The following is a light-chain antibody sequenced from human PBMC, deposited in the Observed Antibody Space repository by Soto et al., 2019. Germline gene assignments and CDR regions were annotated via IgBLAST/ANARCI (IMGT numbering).Light chain of an antibody. V-gene: IGKV3-20*01. J-gene: IGKJ1*01. Sequence: EIVLTQSPGTLSLSPGERGTLSCRASQSVSTSNLAWYQQKPGQAPRLLIYGASSRATGIPDRFSGSGSGTDFTLTISRLGPEDFAVYYCQQYGGSPTFGQGTKVEIK. CDR3: QQYGGSPT. CDR1: QSVSTSN. CDR2: GAS.